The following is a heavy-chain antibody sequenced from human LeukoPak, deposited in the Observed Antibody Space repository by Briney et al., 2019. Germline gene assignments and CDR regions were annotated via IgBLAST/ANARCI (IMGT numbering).Heavy chain of an antibody. Sequence: SETLSLTCTVSGGSISNYYWTWIRQPPGKGLEWIGYIYYTGNTNYNPSLRSRVTISLDTSNNQFSLKLNSLTAADTAVYYCVRRRAVPGFYYFDYWGQGTLVTVSS. CDR2: IYYTGNT. V-gene: IGHV4-59*08. CDR1: GGSISNYY. J-gene: IGHJ4*02. D-gene: IGHD6-19*01. CDR3: VRRRAVPGFYYFDY.